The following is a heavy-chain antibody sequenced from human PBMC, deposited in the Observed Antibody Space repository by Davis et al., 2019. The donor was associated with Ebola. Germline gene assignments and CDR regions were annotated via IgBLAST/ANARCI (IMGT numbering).Heavy chain of an antibody. CDR2: ITSSIDYI. CDR1: GLTFSSYN. J-gene: IGHJ4*02. D-gene: IGHD3-9*01. V-gene: IGHV3-21*04. CDR3: AKGGYFDSLEIDS. Sequence: GGSLRLSCAASGLTFSSYNMNWVRQAPGKGLEWVASITSSIDYIYYADSVKGRFTISRDNAKSSLYLQMSSLRAEDTAVYYCAKGGYFDSLEIDSWGQGTLVTVSS.